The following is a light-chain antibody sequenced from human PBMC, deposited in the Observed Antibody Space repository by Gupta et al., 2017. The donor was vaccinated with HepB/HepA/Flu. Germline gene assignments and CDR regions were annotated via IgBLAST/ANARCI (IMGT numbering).Light chain of an antibody. CDR3: QQDNDYSWT. CDR1: QSISSW. J-gene: IGKJ1*01. V-gene: IGKV1-5*03. Sequence: DIQMTQSPSTLSASVRDRVTITCRATQSISSWLAWYQQKPGKAPKVLIYKASNLESGVPSRFSGSGSGTEFTLTISILQPDDFASYYCQQDNDYSWTFGQGTKVEI. CDR2: KAS.